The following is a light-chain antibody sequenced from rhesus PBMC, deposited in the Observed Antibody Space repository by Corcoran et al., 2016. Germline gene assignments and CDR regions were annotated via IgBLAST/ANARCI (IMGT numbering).Light chain of an antibody. CDR1: QSISSW. CDR3: QQYSSSPRT. V-gene: IGKV1-22*01. J-gene: IGKJ1*01. CDR2: KAS. Sequence: DIQMTQSPSSLSASVGDTVTITCRASQSISSWLAWYQQTPGKAPKLLIYKASRLQSGVPSSFSGSGSGTDFTLTISSLQSEDFATSYCQQYSSSPRTFGQGTKVEIK.